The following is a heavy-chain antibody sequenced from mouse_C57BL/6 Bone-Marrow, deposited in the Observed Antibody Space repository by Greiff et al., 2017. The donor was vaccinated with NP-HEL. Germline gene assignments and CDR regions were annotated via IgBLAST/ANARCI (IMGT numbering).Heavy chain of an antibody. D-gene: IGHD1-1*01. CDR3: ARDTTVVAPYWYFEV. Sequence: QVQLQQPGAELVKPGASVKLSCKASGYTFTSYWMHWVKQRPGRGLEWIGRIDPNSGGTKYNEKFKSKATLTVDKPSSTAYMQLSSLTSEDSAVYYCARDTTVVAPYWYFEVWGTGTTVTVSS. V-gene: IGHV1-72*01. J-gene: IGHJ1*03. CDR1: GYTFTSYW. CDR2: IDPNSGGT.